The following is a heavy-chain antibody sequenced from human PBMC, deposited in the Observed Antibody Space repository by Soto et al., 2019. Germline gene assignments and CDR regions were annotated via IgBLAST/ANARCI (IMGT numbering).Heavy chain of an antibody. CDR2: ISVSGGDT. V-gene: IGHV3-23*01. Sequence: EVQLLESGGGLVQPGGSLRLSCAASAFTFNTYAMGWVRQAPGKGLEWVSAISVSGGDTYYADSVKGRFTISRDTSKNTLYLQMNSLRADDTAVYYCAKSGGASPYYFDYWGRGTLVTVSS. CDR1: AFTFNTYA. D-gene: IGHD1-26*01. J-gene: IGHJ4*02. CDR3: AKSGGASPYYFDY.